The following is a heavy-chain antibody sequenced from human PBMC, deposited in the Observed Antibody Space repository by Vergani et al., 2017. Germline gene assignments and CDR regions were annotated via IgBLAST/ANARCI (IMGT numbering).Heavy chain of an antibody. CDR3: ARQNTAMVMGPKRFDY. CDR2: IYPGDSDT. V-gene: IGHV5-51*01. D-gene: IGHD5-18*01. Sequence: VQLVQSGAEVKKPGESLKISCKGSGYSFTSYWIGWVRQMPGKGLEWMGIIYPGDSDTRYSPSFQGQVTISADKSISTVYLQWSSLKASDTAMYYCARQNTAMVMGPKRFDYWGQGTLVTVSS. CDR1: GYSFTSYW. J-gene: IGHJ4*02.